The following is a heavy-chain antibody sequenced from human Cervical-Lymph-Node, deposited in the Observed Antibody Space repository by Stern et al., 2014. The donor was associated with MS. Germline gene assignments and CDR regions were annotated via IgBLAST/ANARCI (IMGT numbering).Heavy chain of an antibody. V-gene: IGHV3-30*18. J-gene: IGHJ5*02. CDR2: ISYDESNK. D-gene: IGHD3-3*01. Sequence: VQLVESGGGVVQPGRSLRLSCAASGFTFSVYGMHWVRQAPGKELEWVALISYDESNKSYADALKGRLSISRDNSKDTLYLQMNSLRSEDTAVYYCTKRESDFWSGGFDPWGQGTLVTVSS. CDR3: TKRESDFWSGGFDP. CDR1: GFTFSVYG.